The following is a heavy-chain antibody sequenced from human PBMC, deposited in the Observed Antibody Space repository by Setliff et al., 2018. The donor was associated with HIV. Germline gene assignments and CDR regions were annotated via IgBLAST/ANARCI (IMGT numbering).Heavy chain of an antibody. J-gene: IGHJ6*03. V-gene: IGHV3-48*01. D-gene: IGHD4-17*01. CDR3: ARGPTTVTNYYYYYMDV. CDR2: ISSKRTSI. CDR1: GFSFDDYC. Sequence: GGSLRLSCEASGFSFDDYCMNWVRQAPGKGLEWVSYISSKRTSIYYADSVKGRFTISRDNDNNSLYLQMSGLSAEDTAVYYCARGPTTVTNYYYYYMDVWGKGTTVTVSS.